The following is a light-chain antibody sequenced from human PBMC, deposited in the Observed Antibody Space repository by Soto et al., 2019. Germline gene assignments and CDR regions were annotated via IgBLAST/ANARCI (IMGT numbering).Light chain of an antibody. CDR2: GAS. CDR1: QSFSSN. V-gene: IGKV3-15*01. CDR3: QQYNNWPPWT. Sequence: EIVMTQSPATLSVSPGERATLSCRASQSFSSNLAWYQQKPGQAPRLLIYGASTRATGIPARFSGSGSGTEFTLTISSLQSEDFAVYYCQQYNNWPPWTFGQGIKVDIK. J-gene: IGKJ1*01.